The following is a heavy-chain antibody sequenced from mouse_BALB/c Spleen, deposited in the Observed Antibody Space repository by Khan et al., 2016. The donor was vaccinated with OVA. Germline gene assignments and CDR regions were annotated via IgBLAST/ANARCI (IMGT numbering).Heavy chain of an antibody. CDR3: ARDGYYFDY. Sequence: QVQLKESGPGLVAPSQRLSISCTVSGFSLTSFGVYWVRQPPGKGLEWLGVIWADGSTNYNSALMYRLTIIKYNSKSQVVLKMNSLQTYDTAMYYCARDGYYFDYWGQGTTLTVSS. CDR1: GFSLTSFG. V-gene: IGHV2-9*02. J-gene: IGHJ2*01. CDR2: IWADGST. D-gene: IGHD2-2*01.